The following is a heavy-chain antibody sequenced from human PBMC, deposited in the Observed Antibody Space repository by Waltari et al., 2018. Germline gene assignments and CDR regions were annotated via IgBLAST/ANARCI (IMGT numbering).Heavy chain of an antibody. Sequence: QVQLQESGPGLVKPSETLSLTCTVSGGSISSSYWSWIRQPAGKGLEWIGRIDTSGATNYNPALKSRVTMSVDTSKNLFSLKLSSGTAADTAVYYCAREEAYSSSPGYYYYYMDVWGKGTTVTISS. D-gene: IGHD6-6*01. V-gene: IGHV4-4*07. CDR2: IDTSGAT. CDR3: AREEAYSSSPGYYYYYMDV. J-gene: IGHJ6*03. CDR1: GGSISSSY.